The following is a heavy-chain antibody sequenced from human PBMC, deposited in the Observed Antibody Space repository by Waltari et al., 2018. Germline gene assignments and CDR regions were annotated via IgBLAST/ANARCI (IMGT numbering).Heavy chain of an antibody. CDR1: GYSISSGYY. D-gene: IGHD4-17*01. CDR2: IYHSGRT. Sequence: QVQLQESGPGLVKPSETLSLTCAVSGYSISSGYYWGWIRQPPGKGLEWIGSIYHSGRTYYSPSLKSRVTISVDTSKNQFSLKLSSVTAADTAVYYCARRFDGDYFNWFDPWGQGTLVTVSS. J-gene: IGHJ5*02. CDR3: ARRFDGDYFNWFDP. V-gene: IGHV4-38-2*01.